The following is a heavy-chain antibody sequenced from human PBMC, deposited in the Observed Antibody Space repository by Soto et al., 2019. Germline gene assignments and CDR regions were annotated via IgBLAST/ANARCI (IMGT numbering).Heavy chain of an antibody. CDR2: ISSSSSYI. D-gene: IGHD6-13*01. CDR3: ARDGSSWYPLL. V-gene: IGHV3-21*01. Sequence: EVQLVESGGGLVKPGGSLRLSCAASGFTFSSYSMNWVRQAPGKGLEWVSSISSSSSYIYYVDSVKGRFTISRDNAKNSLYLQMNSLRAEDTAVYYCARDGSSWYPLLWGQGTLVTVSS. CDR1: GFTFSSYS. J-gene: IGHJ4*02.